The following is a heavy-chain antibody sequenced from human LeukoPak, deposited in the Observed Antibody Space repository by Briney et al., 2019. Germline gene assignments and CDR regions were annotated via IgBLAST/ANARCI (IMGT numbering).Heavy chain of an antibody. Sequence: GGSLRLSCAASGFTFSSYAMSWVRQAPGKGLEWVSAISGSGGSTYYADSVKGRFTISRDNAKNSLYLQMNSLRAEDTAVYYCAILNYYDSSGYYPPWGQGTLVTVSS. CDR2: ISGSGGST. J-gene: IGHJ5*02. V-gene: IGHV3-23*01. CDR1: GFTFSSYA. D-gene: IGHD3-22*01. CDR3: AILNYYDSSGYYPP.